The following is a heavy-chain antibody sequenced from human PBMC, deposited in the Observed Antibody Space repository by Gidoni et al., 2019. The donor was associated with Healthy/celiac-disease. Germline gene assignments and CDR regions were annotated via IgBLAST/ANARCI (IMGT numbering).Heavy chain of an antibody. CDR2: ISYDGSNK. Sequence: QVQLVESGGGVVQPGRSLRLSCAASGFTFSSYGMHWVRQAPGKGLEWVAVISYDGSNKYYADSVKGRFTISRDNSKNTLYLQMNSLRAEDTAVYYCAKFLPSGATYYYYGMDVWGQGTTVTVSS. CDR1: GFTFSSYG. D-gene: IGHD3-10*01. CDR3: AKFLPSGATYYYYGMDV. J-gene: IGHJ6*02. V-gene: IGHV3-30*18.